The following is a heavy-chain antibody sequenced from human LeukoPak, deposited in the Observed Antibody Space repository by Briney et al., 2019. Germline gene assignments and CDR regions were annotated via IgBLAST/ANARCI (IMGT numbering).Heavy chain of an antibody. V-gene: IGHV1-18*01. CDR1: GYTFTSYG. CDR3: ARIVVDIVATGCAFDI. D-gene: IGHD5-12*01. Sequence: ASVKVSCKASGYTFTSYGISWVRQAPGQGLEWMGWISAYNGNTNYAQKLQGRVTMTTDTSTSTAYMELRSLRSDDTAVYYCARIVVDIVATGCAFDIWGQGTMVTVSS. CDR2: ISAYNGNT. J-gene: IGHJ3*02.